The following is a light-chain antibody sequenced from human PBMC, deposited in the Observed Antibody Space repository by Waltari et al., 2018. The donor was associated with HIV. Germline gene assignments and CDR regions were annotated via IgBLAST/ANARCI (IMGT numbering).Light chain of an antibody. CDR3: QQFNTYPLT. V-gene: IGKV1-12*01. CDR2: DAS. J-gene: IGKJ4*01. CDR1: QGVSSS. Sequence: DIQMTQSPSSVSASVGDRVTITCRASQGVSSSLVWYQQKPGKAPNVVIYDASTLRSGVPSRFSGSGSATDFTLSISSLQPEDYATYYCQQFNTYPLTFGGGTKVEIK.